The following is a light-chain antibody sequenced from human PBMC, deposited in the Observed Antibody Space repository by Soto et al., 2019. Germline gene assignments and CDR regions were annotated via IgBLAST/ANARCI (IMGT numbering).Light chain of an antibody. CDR1: SSDVGGYNY. CDR3: SSYTSSSTLLYV. CDR2: DVS. J-gene: IGLJ1*01. Sequence: QSALTQPASMSGSPGQSITISCTGTSSDVGGYNYVSWYQQHPGKAPKLMIYDVSNRPSGVSNRFSGSKSGNTASLTISWLQAEDEADYYCSSYTSSSTLLYVFGTGTKVTVL. V-gene: IGLV2-14*01.